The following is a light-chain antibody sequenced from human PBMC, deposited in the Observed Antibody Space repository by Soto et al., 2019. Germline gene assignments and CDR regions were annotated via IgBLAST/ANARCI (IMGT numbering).Light chain of an antibody. CDR2: QAS. J-gene: IGKJ1*01. V-gene: IGKV1-5*03. Sequence: DVQMTQSPSTLSASVGDRVTITCRASQGISNRLAWYQQKPGKAPKLLIYQASSLKSGVPSRFGGSGSETEFTLTITSLQPDDFATYYCQQYNSHWTFGQGTKVDIK. CDR1: QGISNR. CDR3: QQYNSHWT.